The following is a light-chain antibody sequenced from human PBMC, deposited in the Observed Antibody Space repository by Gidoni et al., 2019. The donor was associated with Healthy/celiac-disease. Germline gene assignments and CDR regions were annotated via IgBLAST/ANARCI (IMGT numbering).Light chain of an antibody. CDR2: AAS. CDR3: QQRSNWPPALT. Sequence: ELVLTQSPATLSLSTGERATLSSRASQTVRRYLAWYQQKPGQAPRLLLYAASNRATGIPARFSGSGSGTDFTLTIRSLEPEDFAVYYCQQRSNWPPALTFGGGTKVEIK. J-gene: IGKJ4*01. CDR1: QTVRRY. V-gene: IGKV3-11*01.